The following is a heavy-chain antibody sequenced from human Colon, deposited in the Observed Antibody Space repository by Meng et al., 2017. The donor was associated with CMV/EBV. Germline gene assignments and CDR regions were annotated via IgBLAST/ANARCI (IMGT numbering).Heavy chain of an antibody. D-gene: IGHD3-10*01. Sequence: GEARKISCTASGFPFSDYDMHWVRQVTGKGREWLSSIANGHDTYYADSVKGRFTIFRENAKNSLYLQMNSLTVEDTAVYFCARGRLHGFAAWGQGTLVTVSS. V-gene: IGHV3-13*01. CDR3: ARGRLHGFAA. J-gene: IGHJ5*02. CDR2: IANGHDT. CDR1: GFPFSDYD.